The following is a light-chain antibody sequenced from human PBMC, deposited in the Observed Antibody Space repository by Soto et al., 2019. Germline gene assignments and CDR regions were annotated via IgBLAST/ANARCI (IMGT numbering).Light chain of an antibody. J-gene: IGKJ1*01. CDR1: QSVLYSSNNKNY. CDR2: WAS. Sequence: DIVMTQSPDSLAVSLGERATINCKSSQSVLYSSNNKNYLAWYQQKPGQPPKLLIYWASTRESGVPDRFSGXXXXXXXXXXXXSLQAEDVAVYYCQQYYSTVSFGQGTKVEIK. CDR3: QQYYSTVS. V-gene: IGKV4-1*01.